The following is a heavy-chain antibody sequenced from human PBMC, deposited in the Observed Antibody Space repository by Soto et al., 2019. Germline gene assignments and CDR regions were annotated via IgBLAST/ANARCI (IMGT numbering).Heavy chain of an antibody. J-gene: IGHJ6*02. CDR2: MSGSGSSI. CDR1: HFAFNIDS. Sequence: EAQLLESGGGLVQPFESLTLSCVVSHFAFNIDSMTWVRQSPGKGLEWVSSMSGSGSSIYYAHSVKGRFTITRDKSKKTLYLQMNSLRAEDTAVYWCARDNWNGAYYGLDVWGQGTTVTVS. CDR3: ARDNWNGAYYGLDV. D-gene: IGHD1-20*01. V-gene: IGHV3-23*01.